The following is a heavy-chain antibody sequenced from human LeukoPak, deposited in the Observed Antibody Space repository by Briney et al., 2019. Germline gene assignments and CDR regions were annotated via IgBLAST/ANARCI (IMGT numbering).Heavy chain of an antibody. J-gene: IGHJ5*02. Sequence: ASVKVSCKASGYTFTGYYMHWVRQAPGQGLEWMGWINPNSGGTNYAQKFQGRVTMTRDTSICTAYMELSRLRSDDTAVYYCARGSNWNYGWFDPWGQGTLVTVSS. D-gene: IGHD1-7*01. CDR2: INPNSGGT. CDR3: ARGSNWNYGWFDP. CDR1: GYTFTGYY. V-gene: IGHV1-2*02.